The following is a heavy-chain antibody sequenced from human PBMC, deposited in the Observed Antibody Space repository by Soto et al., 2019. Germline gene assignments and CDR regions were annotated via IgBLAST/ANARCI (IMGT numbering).Heavy chain of an antibody. V-gene: IGHV1-69*13. CDR2: IIPIFGTA. D-gene: IGHD3-3*01. CDR3: AREIFGVIISGGRHDFDI. Sequence: ASVKVSCKASGGTFSTYAISWVRQAPGQGLEWMGGIIPIFGTAKYAQKFQGRVTITADESTSTAYMELSSLRSEDTAVYYCAREIFGVIISGGRHDFDIWGQATMGTV. J-gene: IGHJ3*02. CDR1: GGTFSTYA.